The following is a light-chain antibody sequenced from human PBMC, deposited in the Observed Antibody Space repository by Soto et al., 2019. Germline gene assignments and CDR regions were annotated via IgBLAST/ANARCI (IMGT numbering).Light chain of an antibody. Sequence: QSALTQPASVSGSPGQSITISCTGTSSDVGGYNYVSWYQQHPGKAPKLMIYDVINRPSGVSNRFSGSKSGNTAPLTISGLQAEDEADYYCSSYTSSSTLVFGTGTKLTVL. CDR1: SSDVGGYNY. CDR3: SSYTSSSTLV. CDR2: DVI. J-gene: IGLJ1*01. V-gene: IGLV2-14*01.